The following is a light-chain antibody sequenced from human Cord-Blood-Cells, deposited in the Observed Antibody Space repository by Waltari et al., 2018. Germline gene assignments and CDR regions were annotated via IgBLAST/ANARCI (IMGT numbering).Light chain of an antibody. Sequence: DIVMTKSPDSLAVSLGERPTINCNTRQSVLYSSNNKNYLAWYQQKPGQPPKLLIYWASTRESGVPDRFSGSGSGTDFTLTISSLQAEDVAVYYCQQYYSTPLTFGGGTKVEIK. J-gene: IGKJ4*01. CDR1: QSVLYSSNNKNY. CDR2: WAS. CDR3: QQYYSTPLT. V-gene: IGKV4-1*01.